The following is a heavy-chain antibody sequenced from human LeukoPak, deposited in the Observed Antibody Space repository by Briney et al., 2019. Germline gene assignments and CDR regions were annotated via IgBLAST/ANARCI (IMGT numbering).Heavy chain of an antibody. D-gene: IGHD6-19*01. CDR2: ISSSSSYI. CDR1: GFTFSSYS. Sequence: GGSLRLSCAASGFTFSSYSMNWVRQAPGKGLEWVSSISSSSSYIYYADSVKGRFTISRDNAKNSLYLQMNSLRAEDTAVYYCARDRAVAGTGYWGQGTLVTVSS. J-gene: IGHJ4*02. V-gene: IGHV3-21*01. CDR3: ARDRAVAGTGY.